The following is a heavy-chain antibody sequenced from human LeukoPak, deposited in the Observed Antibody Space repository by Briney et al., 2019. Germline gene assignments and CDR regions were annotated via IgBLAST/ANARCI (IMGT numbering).Heavy chain of an antibody. Sequence: GGSLRHSCAASGFTSGIYAVSWVRQAPGKGLEWVSVIYSDGSTYYADSVKGRFTISRDNSKNTLDLQMTGLRAEDTAVYYCARERGRGRDSPWFDYWGQGTLVTVSS. D-gene: IGHD1-26*01. CDR3: ARERGRGRDSPWFDY. J-gene: IGHJ4*02. V-gene: IGHV3-53*01. CDR2: IYSDGST. CDR1: GFTSGIYA.